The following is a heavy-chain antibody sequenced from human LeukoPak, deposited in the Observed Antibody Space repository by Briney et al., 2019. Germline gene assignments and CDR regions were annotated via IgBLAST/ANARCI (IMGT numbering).Heavy chain of an antibody. CDR3: ARDWSGWDV. V-gene: IGHV3-53*01. Sequence: GGSLRLSCAASGFTVSSNYMSWVRQAPGKGLEWVSVIYSGGSTYYADSVKGRFTISRDDAKSSLYLQMNSLRAEDTAVYYCARDWSGWDVWGKGTTVTVSP. CDR1: GFTVSSNY. CDR2: IYSGGST. D-gene: IGHD3-3*01. J-gene: IGHJ6*04.